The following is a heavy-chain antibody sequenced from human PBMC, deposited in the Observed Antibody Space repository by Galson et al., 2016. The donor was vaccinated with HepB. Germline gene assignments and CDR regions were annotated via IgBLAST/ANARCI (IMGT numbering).Heavy chain of an antibody. CDR1: GFTFGDDN. Sequence: SLRLSCAASGFTFGDDNMSWFRQAPGKGLEWVGFIRGKVDRGTREYAASVEGRITISRDDPKNIAYLQMNSLKTEDTAVYYWARGVTVEGASYYFDYWGQGTLVTVSS. CDR3: ARGVTVEGASYYFDY. J-gene: IGHJ4*02. D-gene: IGHD4-23*01. V-gene: IGHV3-49*03. CDR2: IRGKVDRGTR.